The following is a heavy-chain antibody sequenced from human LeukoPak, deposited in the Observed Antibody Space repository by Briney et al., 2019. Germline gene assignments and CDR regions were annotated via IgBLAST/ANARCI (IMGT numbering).Heavy chain of an antibody. D-gene: IGHD2-2*01. CDR2: MNPNSGNT. Sequence: ASVKVSCKASGYTFTTYDINWVRRASGQGLEWLGWMNPNSGNTGYAQKFQGRVTITRDTSISTAYMELSSLRSEDTAVYYCTRGRPASFDPWGQGTLVTVSS. V-gene: IGHV1-8*02. CDR1: GYTFTTYD. CDR3: TRGRPASFDP. J-gene: IGHJ5*02.